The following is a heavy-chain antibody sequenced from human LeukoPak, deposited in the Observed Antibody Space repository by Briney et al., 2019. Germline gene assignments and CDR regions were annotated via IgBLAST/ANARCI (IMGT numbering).Heavy chain of an antibody. J-gene: IGHJ5*01. CDR1: GFTFDTYA. Sequence: GGSLRLSCAASGFTFDTYALSWARRAPGKGLEWVSAISGSGTNTYYADSVKGRFTISRDNSKGTVFLQMNSLRAEDTALYYCAKRGRSEGSGIGNWFDSWGQGTLVTVSS. D-gene: IGHD2/OR15-2a*01. V-gene: IGHV3-23*01. CDR3: AKRGRSEGSGIGNWFDS. CDR2: ISGSGTNT.